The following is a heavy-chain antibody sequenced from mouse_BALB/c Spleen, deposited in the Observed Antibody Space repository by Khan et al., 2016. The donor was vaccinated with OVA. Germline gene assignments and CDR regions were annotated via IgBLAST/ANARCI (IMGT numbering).Heavy chain of an antibody. V-gene: IGHV1-77*01. Sequence: QVQLQQSGAELARPGASVKLSCKASGYTFSDYYINWVRQRPGQGLEWIGEISPGSGDTYYNEKFKGQATLTADKSSSTAYMQLSSLTSEASAVDFCARRNYCGYTFDYWGRGTLVTVSA. J-gene: IGHJ3*01. D-gene: IGHD1-2*01. CDR1: GYTFSDYY. CDR2: ISPGSGDT. CDR3: ARRNYCGYTFDY.